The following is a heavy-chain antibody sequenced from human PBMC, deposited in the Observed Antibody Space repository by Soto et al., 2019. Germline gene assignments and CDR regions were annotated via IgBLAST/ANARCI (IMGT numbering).Heavy chain of an antibody. CDR1: GFTFSDHY. V-gene: IGHV3-72*01. Sequence: PGGSLRLSCAASGFTFSDHYMDWVRQAPGKGLEWVGRTRNKANSYTTEYAASVKGRFTISRDDSKNSLYLQMNSLKTEDTAVYYCAREVVGATRYYYYGMDVWGQGTTVTVSS. J-gene: IGHJ6*02. CDR3: AREVVGATRYYYYGMDV. D-gene: IGHD1-26*01. CDR2: TRNKANSYTT.